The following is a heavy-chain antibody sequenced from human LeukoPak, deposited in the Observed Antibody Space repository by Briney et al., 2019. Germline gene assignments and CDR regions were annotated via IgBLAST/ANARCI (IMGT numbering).Heavy chain of an antibody. D-gene: IGHD3-3*01. CDR3: ARLSILRFLEWLSINDAFDI. Sequence: SETLSLTCTVSGDSISSGDYYWSWIRQPAGKGLEWIGRISSSGSTNYNPSLKSRVTISVDTSKNQFSLKLSSVTAADTAVYYCARLSILRFLEWLSINDAFDIWGQGTMVTVSS. V-gene: IGHV4-61*02. CDR1: GDSISSGDYY. CDR2: ISSSGST. J-gene: IGHJ3*02.